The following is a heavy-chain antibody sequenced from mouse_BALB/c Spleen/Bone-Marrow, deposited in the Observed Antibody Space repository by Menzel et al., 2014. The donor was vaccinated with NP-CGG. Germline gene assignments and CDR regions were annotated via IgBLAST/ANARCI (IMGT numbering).Heavy chain of an antibody. J-gene: IGHJ2*01. CDR1: GFAFSSYD. CDR3: VRRVQLDY. Sequence: EVKLMESGGGLVKPGGSLTLSCAASGFAFSSYDMSWVRQTPEKRLEWVATISSGGSYTYYPDSVKGRFTIPRDDARNTLYLQMSSLRSEDTALYYCVRRVQLDYWGQGTTLTVSS. V-gene: IGHV5-9*02. CDR2: ISSGGSYT.